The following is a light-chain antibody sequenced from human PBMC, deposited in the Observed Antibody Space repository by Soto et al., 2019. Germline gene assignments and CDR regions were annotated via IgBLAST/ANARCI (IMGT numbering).Light chain of an antibody. CDR3: QQRSHWSVT. V-gene: IGKV3-11*01. J-gene: IGKJ1*01. CDR1: QSVETY. CDR2: DAS. Sequence: DNVLTQSPATLSLSPGERATLSCRASQSVETYLAWYQQKPGQAPRLLIYDASNRATGIPARFSGSGSGTDFTLTIRGLEPEDFAVYYCQQRSHWSVTFGQGTKVEIK.